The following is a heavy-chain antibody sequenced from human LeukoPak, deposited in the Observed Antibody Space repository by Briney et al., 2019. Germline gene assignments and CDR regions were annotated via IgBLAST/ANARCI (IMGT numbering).Heavy chain of an antibody. CDR2: SSGSGGST. J-gene: IGHJ4*02. Sequence: GGSLRLSCAASGFTFSRYAMRWVRQAPGKGLEWVSASSGSGGSTYYADSVKGRFTISGDNSKNTLYLQMNSLRAEDTAVYYCAKDSSINYDFWSGYYYFDYWGQGTLVTVSS. V-gene: IGHV3-23*01. CDR1: GFTFSRYA. CDR3: AKDSSINYDFWSGYYYFDY. D-gene: IGHD3-3*01.